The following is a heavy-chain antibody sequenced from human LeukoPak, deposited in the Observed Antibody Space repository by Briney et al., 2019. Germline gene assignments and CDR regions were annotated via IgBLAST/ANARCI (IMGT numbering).Heavy chain of an antibody. CDR1: GFTFSRNA. V-gene: IGHV3-23*01. J-gene: IGHJ4*02. D-gene: IGHD1-26*01. CDR3: AKDANYFHSGSYLIPFDF. CDR2: ISGNGAGT. Sequence: GGSLRLSCAASGFTFSRNAMNWVRQAPGKGLEWVASISGNGAGTYYADSVKGRFNISRDNSRNTLYLQMNSLRTEDTAVYYCAKDANYFHSGSYLIPFDFWGQGTLVTVSS.